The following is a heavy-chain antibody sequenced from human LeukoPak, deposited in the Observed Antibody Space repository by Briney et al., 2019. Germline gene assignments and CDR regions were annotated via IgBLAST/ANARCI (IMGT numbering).Heavy chain of an antibody. CDR1: GDSIRSSGYY. Sequence: PSETLSLTCIVSGDSIRSSGYYWGWIRQPPGKGLEWIGSMFYGETTSYSPSLQSRVTISLYTSENQFSLRLNSVTAADTAVYYCARLERSRMDGAQYWGQGTLVTVSS. D-gene: IGHD4/OR15-4a*01. CDR3: ARLERSRMDGAQY. CDR2: MFYGETT. J-gene: IGHJ4*02. V-gene: IGHV4-39*01.